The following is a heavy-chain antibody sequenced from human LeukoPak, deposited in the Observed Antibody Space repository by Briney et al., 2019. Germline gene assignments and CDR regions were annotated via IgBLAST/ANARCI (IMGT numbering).Heavy chain of an antibody. CDR3: ARVGGFGDHNWFDP. J-gene: IGHJ5*02. V-gene: IGHV3-20*04. D-gene: IGHD3-10*01. CDR2: INWNGGST. Sequence: GGSLRLSCAASGFTFDDYGMSWVRQAPGKGLEWVSGINWNGGSTGYADSVKGRFTISRDNAKNSLYLQMNSLRAEDTALYYCARVGGFGDHNWFDPWGQGTLVTVSS. CDR1: GFTFDDYG.